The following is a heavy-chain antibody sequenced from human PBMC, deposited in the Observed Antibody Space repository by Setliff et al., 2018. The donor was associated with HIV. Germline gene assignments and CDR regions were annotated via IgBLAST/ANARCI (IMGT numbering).Heavy chain of an antibody. CDR3: ARVSYYGSFSYNYYMDV. CDR1: GGSISSQY. D-gene: IGHD3-10*01. J-gene: IGHJ6*03. V-gene: IGHV4-59*11. Sequence: SETLSLTCTVPGGSISSQYWSWTRQPPGKGLEWIGHISYSGIPNYNPPLRGRVTISVDTSNNQFSLKLSSVTAADTAVYYCARVSYYGSFSYNYYMDVWGKGTTVTVSS. CDR2: ISYSGIP.